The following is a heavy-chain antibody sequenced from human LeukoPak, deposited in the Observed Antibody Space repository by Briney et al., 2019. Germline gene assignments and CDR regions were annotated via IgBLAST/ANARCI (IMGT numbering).Heavy chain of an antibody. CDR3: ASSIGLHGGFGELPTEYFQH. CDR2: IIPILGIA. J-gene: IGHJ1*01. V-gene: IGHV1-69*04. D-gene: IGHD3-10*01. CDR1: GGTFSSYA. Sequence: ASVKVSCKASGGTFSSYAISWVRQAPGQGLEWMGRIIPILGIANYAQKFQGRVTITADKSTSTAYMELSSLRSEDTAVYYCASSIGLHGGFGELPTEYFQHWGQGTLVTVSS.